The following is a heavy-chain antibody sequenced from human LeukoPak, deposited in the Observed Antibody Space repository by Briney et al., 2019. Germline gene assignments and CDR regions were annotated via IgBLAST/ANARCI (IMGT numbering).Heavy chain of an antibody. J-gene: IGHJ6*03. CDR2: IIPIFGTA. Sequence: GASVKVSCKASGGTFSSYAISWVRQAPGQGLEWMGGIIPIFGTANYAQKFQGRVTITTDESTSTAYMELSSLRSEDTAVYYCVRGDPLGGYYYYYMDVWGKGTTVTVSS. V-gene: IGHV1-69*05. D-gene: IGHD3-16*01. CDR3: VRGDPLGGYYYYYMDV. CDR1: GGTFSSYA.